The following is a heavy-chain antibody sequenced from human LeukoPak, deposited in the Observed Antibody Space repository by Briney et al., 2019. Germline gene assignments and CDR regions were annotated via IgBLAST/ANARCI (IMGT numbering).Heavy chain of an antibody. V-gene: IGHV5-51*01. CDR1: GFSLTTYW. CDR2: IYPGDSDT. J-gene: IGHJ4*02. Sequence: GESLKISCKGSGFSLTTYWIAWVRQVPGQGLEWVGIIYPGDSDTRYSPSFEGHVTLSVDLSVNTAYLQWSSLKASDTAMYYCATAYCDTASCLKFDSWGQGTLVPVST. D-gene: IGHD2-21*01. CDR3: ATAYCDTASCLKFDS.